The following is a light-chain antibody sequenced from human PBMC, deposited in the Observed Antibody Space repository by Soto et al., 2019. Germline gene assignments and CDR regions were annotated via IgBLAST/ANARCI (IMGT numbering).Light chain of an antibody. CDR2: TAS. V-gene: IGKV1-12*01. J-gene: IGKJ5*01. Sequence: MTQSPATLSVSPGDRGTITCRASQGVSTWLAWYQQTPGKAPNLMIYTASSLQSGVPSRFRGSGSGTDFTLTINGLQPEDFATYYCQQAASFPITFGQGTRLEI. CDR1: QGVSTW. CDR3: QQAASFPIT.